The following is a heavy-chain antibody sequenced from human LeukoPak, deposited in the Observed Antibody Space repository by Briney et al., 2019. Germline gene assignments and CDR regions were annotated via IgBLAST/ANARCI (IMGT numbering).Heavy chain of an antibody. D-gene: IGHD6-13*01. Sequence: GSLRLSCAASGFTFSSYWMSWVRQAPGKGLEWIGYIYYSGTTNYNPSLKSRVTISVDTSKNQFSLKLSSVTAADTAVYYCARGVYIAAAQYGYWGQGTLVTVSS. CDR2: IYYSGTT. J-gene: IGHJ4*02. V-gene: IGHV4-59*01. CDR1: GFTFSSYW. CDR3: ARGVYIAAAQYGY.